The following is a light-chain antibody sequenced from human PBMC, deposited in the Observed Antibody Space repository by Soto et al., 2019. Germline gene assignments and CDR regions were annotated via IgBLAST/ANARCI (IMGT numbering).Light chain of an antibody. Sequence: DIQMTQYPSSLSASVGYRVTITCLASQSISSYLNWYQQKPGKAPKLLIYAASSLQSGVPSRFSGSGSGTDFTLTISSLQPEDFETYYCQQSYSTLLGFGGGTKVDIK. V-gene: IGKV1-39*01. CDR2: AAS. CDR3: QQSYSTLLG. J-gene: IGKJ4*01. CDR1: QSISSY.